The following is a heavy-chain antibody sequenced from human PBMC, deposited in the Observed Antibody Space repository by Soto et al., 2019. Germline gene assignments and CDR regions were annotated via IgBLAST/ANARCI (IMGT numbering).Heavy chain of an antibody. CDR1: GGSISSSSYY. J-gene: IGHJ4*02. CDR2: IYYTGST. Sequence: SETLSLTCTVSGGSISSSSYYWGWIRQPPGKGLEWIGNIYYTGSTYYNPSLKSRVTISVDTSKNQFSLKLSSVTAADTAVYYCMLGSGWKDFDYWGQGTLVT. D-gene: IGHD3-22*01. V-gene: IGHV4-39*01. CDR3: MLGSGWKDFDY.